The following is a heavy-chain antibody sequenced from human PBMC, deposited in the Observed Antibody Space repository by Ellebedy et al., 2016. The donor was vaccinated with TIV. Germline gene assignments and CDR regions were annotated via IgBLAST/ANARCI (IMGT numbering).Heavy chain of an antibody. CDR2: ISAYNGNT. D-gene: IGHD6-13*01. Sequence: AASVKVSCKASGYTFTSYGINWVRQAPGQGLEGMGWISAYNGNTHYAQKLQDRVTMTTDTSTSTAYLELRGLRSDDTACYYCARDYGYTSSWNFDYWGQGTLVTVSS. J-gene: IGHJ4*02. V-gene: IGHV1-18*04. CDR1: GYTFTSYG. CDR3: ARDYGYTSSWNFDY.